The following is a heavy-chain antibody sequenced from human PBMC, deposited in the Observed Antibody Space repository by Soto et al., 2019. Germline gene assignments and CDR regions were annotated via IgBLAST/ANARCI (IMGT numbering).Heavy chain of an antibody. CDR3: ARDTGAALFDY. CDR2: INSDGSST. D-gene: IGHD1-26*01. Sequence: GGSLRLSCAASGFTFSSYWMHWVRQSPGKGLVWVSRINSDGSSTSYADSVKGRFTISRDNAKNTLYLQMNSLRAEDTAVYYCARDTGAALFDYWGQGTLVTVSS. V-gene: IGHV3-74*01. CDR1: GFTFSSYW. J-gene: IGHJ4*02.